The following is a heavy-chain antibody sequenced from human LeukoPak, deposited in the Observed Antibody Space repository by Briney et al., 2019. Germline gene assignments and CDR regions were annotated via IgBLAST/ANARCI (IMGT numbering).Heavy chain of an antibody. CDR1: GDSVSRSDSY. CDR3: ARRRYYDRSGYLE. D-gene: IGHD3-22*01. Sequence: SETLSLTCSVSGDSVSRSDSYWDWIRQPPGKGLEWIGTIYYSGRTYYSPSLKSRVTMSVDPSNNQFSLNLRCVTVPDTAVYYCARRRYYDRSGYLEWGQGTMLSVSS. CDR2: IYYSGRT. V-gene: IGHV4-39*01. J-gene: IGHJ1*01.